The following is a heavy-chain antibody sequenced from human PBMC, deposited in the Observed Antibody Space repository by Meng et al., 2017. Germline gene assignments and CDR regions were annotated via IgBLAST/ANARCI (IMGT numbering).Heavy chain of an antibody. CDR1: GFTVSSNY. V-gene: IGHV3-49*04. CDR3: TRDKGARGYSFGYADS. CDR2: IRMKAYGGTP. Sequence: GESLKISCAASGFTVSSNYMSWVRQAPGGGLEWVGFIRMKAYGGTPEYAASVKGRFTISRDDSKSIVYLQMDSLKTEDTAFYYCTRDKGARGYSFGYADSWGQGTLVTVSS. D-gene: IGHD5-18*01. J-gene: IGHJ4*02.